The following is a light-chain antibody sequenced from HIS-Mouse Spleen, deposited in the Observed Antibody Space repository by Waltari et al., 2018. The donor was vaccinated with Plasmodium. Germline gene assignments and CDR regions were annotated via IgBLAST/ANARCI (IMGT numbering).Light chain of an antibody. CDR3: MIWHSSAWV. V-gene: IGLV5-45*03. J-gene: IGLJ3*02. CDR1: SGINVGTYR. Sequence: QAVLTQPSSLSASPGASASLTCTLRSGINVGTYRLYWNTQKPGSPPQYLLRYKSDSDKQQGSGVPSRFSGSKDASANAGILLISGLQSEDEADYYCMIWHSSAWVFGGGTKLTVL. CDR2: YKSDSDK.